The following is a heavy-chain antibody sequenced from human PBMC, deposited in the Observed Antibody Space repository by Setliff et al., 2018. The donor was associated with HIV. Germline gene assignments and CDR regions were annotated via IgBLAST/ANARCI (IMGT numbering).Heavy chain of an antibody. D-gene: IGHD2-21*01. Sequence: GESLKISCQASGYSFTNFWIGWVRQMPGKGLEWMGVFYPGDSDIRYNPSFQNQITISADKSIATAYLQLNNLKASDTATYYCARRDGRSMNAFQIWGPGTMVTVSS. CDR3: ARRDGRSMNAFQI. CDR1: GYSFTNFW. V-gene: IGHV5-51*01. CDR2: FYPGDSDI. J-gene: IGHJ3*01.